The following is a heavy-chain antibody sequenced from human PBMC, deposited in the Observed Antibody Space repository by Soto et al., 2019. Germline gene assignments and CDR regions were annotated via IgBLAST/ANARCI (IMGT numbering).Heavy chain of an antibody. CDR1: GGSFSGYY. V-gene: IGHV4-34*01. CDR2: INHSGST. CDR3: ARDKITGLFAY. Sequence: QVQLQQWGAGLLKPSETLSLTCAVYGGSFSGYYWTWIRQPPGTGLEWIGEINHSGSTNYNPSLKSRVTISVDTSKNKFSLKLTSVTAAYTAVYYCARDKITGLFAYWGQGTLVTVSS. D-gene: IGHD2-8*02. J-gene: IGHJ4*02.